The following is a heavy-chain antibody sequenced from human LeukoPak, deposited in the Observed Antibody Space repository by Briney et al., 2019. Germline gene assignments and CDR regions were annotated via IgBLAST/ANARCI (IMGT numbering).Heavy chain of an antibody. D-gene: IGHD3-9*01. J-gene: IGHJ3*02. V-gene: IGHV3-7*01. CDR2: IKQDGSEK. CDR3: ARIRYFDRSDAFDI. Sequence: GGSLRLSCAASGFTFSSYWMSWVRQAAGKGLEWVANIKQDGSEKYYVDSVKGRFTISRDNAKNSLYLQMNSLRAEDTAVYYCARIRYFDRSDAFDIWGQGAMVTVSS. CDR1: GFTFSSYW.